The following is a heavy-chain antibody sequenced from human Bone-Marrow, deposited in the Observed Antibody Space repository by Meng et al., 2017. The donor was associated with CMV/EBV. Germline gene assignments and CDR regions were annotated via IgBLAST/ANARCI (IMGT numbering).Heavy chain of an antibody. CDR2: IIPIFGTA. J-gene: IGHJ6*02. D-gene: IGHD2-2*01. Sequence: SVKVSCKASGGTFSSYAISWVRQVPGQGLEWMGGIIPIFGTANYAQKFQGRVTITTDESTSTAYMELSSLRSEDTAVYYCARSSHPYYYYYGMDVWGQGTTVTVSS. CDR3: ARSSHPYYYYYGMDV. CDR1: GGTFSSYA. V-gene: IGHV1-69*05.